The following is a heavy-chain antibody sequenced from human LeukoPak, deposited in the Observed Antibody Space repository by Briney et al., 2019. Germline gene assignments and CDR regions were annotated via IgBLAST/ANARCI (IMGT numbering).Heavy chain of an antibody. D-gene: IGHD1-7*01. Sequence: PSETLSLTCTVSGGSISSYYWSWIRQPAGKGLEWIGRIYTSGSTNYNPSLKGRVTMSVDTSKNQFSLQLSSVTAADTAVYFCARGYWNSPPYYFYMDVWGKGTTVTVSS. CDR2: IYTSGST. J-gene: IGHJ6*03. CDR1: GGSISSYY. V-gene: IGHV4-4*07. CDR3: ARGYWNSPPYYFYMDV.